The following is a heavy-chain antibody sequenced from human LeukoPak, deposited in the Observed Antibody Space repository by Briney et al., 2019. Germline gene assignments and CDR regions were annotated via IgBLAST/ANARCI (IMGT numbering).Heavy chain of an antibody. Sequence: GGSLRLSCAASGFTFSSYSMNWVRQAPGKGLEWVSSISSSSSYIYYADSVKGRFTISRDSAKNSLYLQMNSLRAEDTAVYYCARGPLTGPYYFDYWGQGTLVTVSS. J-gene: IGHJ4*02. V-gene: IGHV3-21*01. D-gene: IGHD7-27*01. CDR1: GFTFSSYS. CDR2: ISSSSSYI. CDR3: ARGPLTGPYYFDY.